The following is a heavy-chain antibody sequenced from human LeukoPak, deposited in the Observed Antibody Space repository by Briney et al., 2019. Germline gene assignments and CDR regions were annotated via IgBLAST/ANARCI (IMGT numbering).Heavy chain of an antibody. CDR3: ARIRKSGSGWYHFDY. Sequence: SGPALVNPPQTLTLTCTFSGFSLGTRGMCVSWIRQPPGKALEWLSRIDWDNDKYHSTSLKTRLTISKDTSKNQVVLTMTNMDPVDTATYYCARIRKSGSGWYHFDYGGQGTLATVS. J-gene: IGHJ4*02. V-gene: IGHV2-70*11. D-gene: IGHD6-19*01. CDR2: IDWDNDK. CDR1: GFSLGTRGMC.